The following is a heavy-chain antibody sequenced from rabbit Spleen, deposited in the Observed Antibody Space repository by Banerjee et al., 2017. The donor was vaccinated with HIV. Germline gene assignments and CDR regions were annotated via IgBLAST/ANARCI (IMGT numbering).Heavy chain of an antibody. V-gene: IGHV1S40*01. J-gene: IGHJ4*01. Sequence: VESGGGLVRPGASLTLTCKASGFSFSSSDYMCWVRQAPGKGLEWISCIAGGASGFTYSATWAKGRFTCSKTSSTTVTLQMTSLTVADTATYFCATYVDYDGDFNLWGQGTLVTVS. CDR1: GFSFSSSDY. CDR3: ATYVDYDGDFNL. D-gene: IGHD2-1*01. CDR2: IAGGASGFT.